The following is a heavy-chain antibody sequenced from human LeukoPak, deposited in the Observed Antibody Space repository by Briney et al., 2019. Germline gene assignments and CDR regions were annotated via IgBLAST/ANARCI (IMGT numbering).Heavy chain of an antibody. CDR2: ISWNSGSI. V-gene: IGHV3-9*01. CDR3: AKDKAPAYYHYGMDV. Sequence: PGGSLRLSRAASGFTLDDYAMHWVRQSPRKGLEGVSGISWNSGSIGYADSVKGRFTISRDNAKNSLYLQVNSLRAEDTALYYCAKDKAPAYYHYGMDVWGHGTTVTVSS. CDR1: GFTLDDYA. J-gene: IGHJ6*02.